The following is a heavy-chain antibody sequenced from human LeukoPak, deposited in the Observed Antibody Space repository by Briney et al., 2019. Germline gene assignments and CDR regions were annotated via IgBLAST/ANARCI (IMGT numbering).Heavy chain of an antibody. D-gene: IGHD3-10*01. Sequence: EASVKVSCKASGYTFTSYAMNWVRQAPGQGLEWMGWINTNTGNPTYAQGFTGRFVFSLDTSVSTAYLQISSLKAEDTAVYYGARSPPRARITVVRGADKGDDYWGQGTLVTVSS. CDR2: INTNTGNP. CDR3: ARSPPRARITVVRGADKGDDY. J-gene: IGHJ4*02. V-gene: IGHV7-4-1*02. CDR1: GYTFTSYA.